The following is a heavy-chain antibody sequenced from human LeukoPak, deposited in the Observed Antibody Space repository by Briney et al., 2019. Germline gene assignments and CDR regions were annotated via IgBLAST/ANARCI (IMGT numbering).Heavy chain of an antibody. J-gene: IGHJ6*02. CDR2: IYYSGST. CDR1: GGSFSGYY. CDR3: ARTYCGGDCYYYYYYGMDV. Sequence: SETLSLTCAVYGGSFSGYYRTWIRQPPGKGLEWIGYIYYSGSTYYNPSLKSRVTISVDTSKNQFSLKLSSVTAADTAVYYCARTYCGGDCYYYYYYGMDVWGQGTTVTVSS. V-gene: IGHV4-30-4*08. D-gene: IGHD2-21*02.